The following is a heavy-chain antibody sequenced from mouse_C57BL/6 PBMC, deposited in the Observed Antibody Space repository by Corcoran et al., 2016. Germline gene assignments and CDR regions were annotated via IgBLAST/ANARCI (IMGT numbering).Heavy chain of an antibody. CDR2: INPYNGGT. D-gene: IGHD1-1*01. CDR3: ARDYGSSYGYAMDY. Sequence: EVQLQQSGPVLVKPGASVKMSCKASGYTFTDYYMNWVKQSHGKSLEWIGVINPYNGGTSYNQKFKGKATLTVDKSSSTAYMELNSLTSGDSAVYYCARDYGSSYGYAMDYWGQGTSVTVSS. J-gene: IGHJ4*01. CDR1: GYTFTDYY. V-gene: IGHV1-19*01.